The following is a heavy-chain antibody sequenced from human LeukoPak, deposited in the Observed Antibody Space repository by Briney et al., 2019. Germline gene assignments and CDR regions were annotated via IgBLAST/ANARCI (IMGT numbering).Heavy chain of an antibody. CDR1: GFTFSSYA. V-gene: IGHV3-23*01. J-gene: IGHJ5*02. Sequence: GGSLRPSCAASGFTFSSYAMSWVRQAPGKGLEWVSAISGSGGSTYYADSVKGRFTISRDNAKNSLYLQMNSLRAEDTAVYYCARDSNGGYGIWFDPWGQGTLVTVSS. CDR3: ARDSNGGYGIWFDP. D-gene: IGHD5-12*01. CDR2: ISGSGGST.